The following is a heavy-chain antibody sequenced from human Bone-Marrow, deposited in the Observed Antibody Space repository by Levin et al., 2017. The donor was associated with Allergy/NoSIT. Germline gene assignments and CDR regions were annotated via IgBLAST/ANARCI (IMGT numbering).Heavy chain of an antibody. Sequence: LSLTCAASGFTFDDYAMHWVRPAPGKGLEWVSGISWNSGSIGYADSVKGRFTISTDNAKNSLYLQMNSLRAEDTALYYCAKARRGWRTGFDYWGQGTLVTVSS. D-gene: IGHD3-10*01. CDR2: ISWNSGSI. CDR3: AKARRGWRTGFDY. J-gene: IGHJ4*02. CDR1: GFTFDDYA. V-gene: IGHV3-9*01.